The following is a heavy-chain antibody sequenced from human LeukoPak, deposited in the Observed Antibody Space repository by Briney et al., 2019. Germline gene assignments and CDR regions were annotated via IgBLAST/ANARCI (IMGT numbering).Heavy chain of an antibody. V-gene: IGHV1-8*01. CDR1: GYTFTSYD. J-gene: IGHJ6*02. CDR3: ARGARAIVVVPAANYYYYGMDV. D-gene: IGHD2-2*01. CDR2: MNPNSGNT. Sequence: ASVKVSCKASGYTFTSYDINWVRQATGQGLEWMGWMNPNSGNTGYAQKLQGRVTMTTNTSISTAYMELSSLRSEDTAVYYCARGARAIVVVPAANYYYYGMDVWGQGTTVTVSS.